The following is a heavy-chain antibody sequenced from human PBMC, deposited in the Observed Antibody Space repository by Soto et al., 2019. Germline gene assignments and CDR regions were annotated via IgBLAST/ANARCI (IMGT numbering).Heavy chain of an antibody. V-gene: IGHV3-74*01. J-gene: IGHJ4*02. CDR1: GFTFSSYW. D-gene: IGHD3-22*01. Sequence: GSLRLSCAASGFTFSSYWMHWVRQAPGKGLVWVSRINSDGSSTSYADSVKGRFTISRDNAKNTLYLQMNSLRAEDTAVYYCASQFHYYDSSGYAYYFDYWGQGTLVTVPQ. CDR3: ASQFHYYDSSGYAYYFDY. CDR2: INSDGSST.